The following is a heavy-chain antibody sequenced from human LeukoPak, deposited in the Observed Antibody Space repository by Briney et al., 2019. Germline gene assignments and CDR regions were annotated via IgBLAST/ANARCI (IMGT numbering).Heavy chain of an antibody. CDR3: ARIRDGYNDAYDI. CDR2: MNPNSGNT. V-gene: IGHV1-8*01. D-gene: IGHD5-24*01. CDR1: GYTFTSYD. J-gene: IGHJ3*02. Sequence: ASVKVSCKASGYTFTSYDINWVRQATGQGLERMGWMNPNSGNTGYAQKFQGRVTMTRNTSISTAYMELSSLRSEDTAIYYCARIRDGYNDAYDIWGQGTVVTVPS.